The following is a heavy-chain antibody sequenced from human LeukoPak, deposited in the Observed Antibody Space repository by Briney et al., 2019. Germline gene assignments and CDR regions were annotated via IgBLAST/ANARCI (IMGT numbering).Heavy chain of an antibody. Sequence: GASVKVSCKASGYTFTGYYMHWVRQAPGQGLEWMGRINPNSGGTNYAQKFQGRVTMTRDTSISTAYMELSRLRSDDTAVYYCARDRNDFWGGYYNWFDPGGQGTLVTVSS. CDR2: INPNSGGT. J-gene: IGHJ5*02. CDR3: ARDRNDFWGGYYNWFDP. CDR1: GYTFTGYY. V-gene: IGHV1-2*06. D-gene: IGHD3-3*01.